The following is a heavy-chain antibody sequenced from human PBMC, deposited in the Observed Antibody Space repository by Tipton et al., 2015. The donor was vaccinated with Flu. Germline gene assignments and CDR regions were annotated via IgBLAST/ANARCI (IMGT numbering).Heavy chain of an antibody. D-gene: IGHD3-10*01. CDR3: ARSTYYYGSGSSDY. Sequence: TLSLTCTVSDYSISSGYYWGWIRQPPGKGLEWIGCISHSGRTYYNPSLKSRVTISVDTAKNQFFQRLSSVTDADTAVYYCARSTYYYGSGSSDYWGQGTLVTVSS. J-gene: IGHJ4*02. V-gene: IGHV4-38-2*02. CDR2: ISHSGRT. CDR1: DYSISSGYY.